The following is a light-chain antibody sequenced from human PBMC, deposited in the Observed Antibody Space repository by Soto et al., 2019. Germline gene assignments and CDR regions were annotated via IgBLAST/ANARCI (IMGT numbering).Light chain of an antibody. CDR3: QQSYTTPLP. CDR2: APS. Sequence: DIQMTQSPSALSASVRDRVTISCRAGQSISNYLNWYQQKPGKAPNLLHNAPSNLQSVVPSRFSGNGSGTDFTLSITRLQPQDFATHYCQQSYTTPLPFGPGTKVDIK. CDR1: QSISNY. J-gene: IGKJ3*01. V-gene: IGKV1-39*01.